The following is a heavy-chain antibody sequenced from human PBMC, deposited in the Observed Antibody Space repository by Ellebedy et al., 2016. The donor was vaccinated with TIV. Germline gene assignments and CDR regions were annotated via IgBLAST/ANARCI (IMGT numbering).Heavy chain of an antibody. CDR3: ARSTGDY. CDR1: GFTFSSSW. D-gene: IGHD1-14*01. CDR2: LKEDGSEK. J-gene: IGHJ4*02. V-gene: IGHV3-7*01. Sequence: GESLKISCAASGFTFSSSWMSWVRQAPGKGLEWLANLKEDGSEKYYVDSVKGRFTISRDNAKNSLYLKMNSLRAEDTAVYYCARSTGDYWGQGTLVTVSS.